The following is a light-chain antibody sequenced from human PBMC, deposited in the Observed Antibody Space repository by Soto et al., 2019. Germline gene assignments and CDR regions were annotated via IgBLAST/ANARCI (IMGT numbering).Light chain of an antibody. V-gene: IGLV2-14*03. Sequence: QSVLTQPASVSGSPGQSITISCTGTSSDVGGYNYVSWYQHHPGKAPKLMIYDVTNRPSGVSNRFSGSKSGNTASLTIPGLQAEDEADYYCTSYTTSSPYLVFGGGTKLTVL. CDR2: DVT. CDR3: TSYTTSSPYLV. J-gene: IGLJ3*02. CDR1: SSDVGGYNY.